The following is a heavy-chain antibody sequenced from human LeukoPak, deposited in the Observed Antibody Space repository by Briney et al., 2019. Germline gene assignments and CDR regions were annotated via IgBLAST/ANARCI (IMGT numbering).Heavy chain of an antibody. CDR2: ILNDGSQE. CDR3: ARDDALGDNALDI. CDR1: GFTFSIYG. J-gene: IGHJ3*02. Sequence: GRSLRLSSASSGFTFSIYGMHGVPQAPGKGRERGAVILNDGSQEKYADSVKGRFTISRDNSKNTLFLQMNSLRAEDTAVYYCARDDALGDNALDIWGQGTMVTVSS. D-gene: IGHD3-16*01. V-gene: IGHV3-33*01.